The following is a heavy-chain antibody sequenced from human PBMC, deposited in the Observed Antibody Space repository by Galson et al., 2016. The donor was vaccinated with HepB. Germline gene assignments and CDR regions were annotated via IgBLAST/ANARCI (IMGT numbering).Heavy chain of an antibody. D-gene: IGHD3-16*01. CDR1: GFTVSSNY. CDR2: IYSGGTT. CDR3: ATAPTLGY. J-gene: IGHJ4*02. V-gene: IGHV3-53*01. Sequence: SLRLSCAASGFTVSSNYMSWVRQAPGKGLEGVSVIYSGGTTFYGDSVKGRFTISRDTSKNTLYLQMNSLRAEDTAVYYCATAPTLGYWGQGTLVTVSP.